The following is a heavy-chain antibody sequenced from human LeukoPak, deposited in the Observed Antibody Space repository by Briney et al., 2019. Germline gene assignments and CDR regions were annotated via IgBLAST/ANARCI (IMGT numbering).Heavy chain of an antibody. V-gene: IGHV3-30-3*01. Sequence: GRSLRLSCAASGFTFSSYAMHWVRQAPGKGLEWVAVISYDGSNKYYADSVKGRFTISRDNSKSTLYLQMNSLRDEDTAVYYCATYRGDIREADFDYWGQGTLVTVSA. J-gene: IGHJ4*02. CDR2: ISYDGSNK. CDR3: ATYRGDIREADFDY. CDR1: GFTFSSYA. D-gene: IGHD1-26*01.